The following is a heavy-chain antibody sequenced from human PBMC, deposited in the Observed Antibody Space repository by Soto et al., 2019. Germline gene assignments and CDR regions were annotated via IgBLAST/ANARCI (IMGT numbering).Heavy chain of an antibody. D-gene: IGHD3-10*01. Sequence: QVQLVQSGAEVKKPGASVKVSCKASGYTFTSYGISWVRQAPGQGLEWMGWISAYNGNTNYAQKLQGRVTMTTDTSTSTADMELRSLRSDDTAVYYCARDFHPHLVRLYYGSGSYYYWGQGTLVTVSS. J-gene: IGHJ4*02. V-gene: IGHV1-18*01. CDR2: ISAYNGNT. CDR1: GYTFTSYG. CDR3: ARDFHPHLVRLYYGSGSYYY.